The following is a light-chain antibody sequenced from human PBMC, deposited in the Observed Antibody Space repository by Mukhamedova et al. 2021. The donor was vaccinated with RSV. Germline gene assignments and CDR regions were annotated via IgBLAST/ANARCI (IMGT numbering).Light chain of an antibody. Sequence: WYQRRVHGQAPKRLVYGASSLQSGVPSRFSGSGSGTEFTLTINSLQPEDFATYYCLQHNDYPFTFGGGTKVEIK. CDR2: GAS. CDR3: LQHNDYPFT. V-gene: IGKV1-17*01. J-gene: IGKJ4*01.